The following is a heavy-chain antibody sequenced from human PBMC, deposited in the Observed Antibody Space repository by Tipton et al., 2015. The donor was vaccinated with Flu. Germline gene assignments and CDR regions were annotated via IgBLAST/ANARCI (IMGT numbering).Heavy chain of an antibody. CDR1: GYSISSGYY. D-gene: IGHD3-10*01. V-gene: IGHV4-38-2*01. Sequence: LRLSCAVSGYSISSGYYWGWIRQPPGKGLEWIGSIYHSGSTYYNPSLKGRVTISVDTSKNQFSLKLSSVTAADTAVYYCARGPFGRMDVWGQGTTVTVSS. J-gene: IGHJ6*02. CDR2: IYHSGST. CDR3: ARGPFGRMDV.